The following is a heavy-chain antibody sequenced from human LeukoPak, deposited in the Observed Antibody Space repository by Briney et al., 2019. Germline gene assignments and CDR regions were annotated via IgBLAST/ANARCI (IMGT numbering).Heavy chain of an antibody. CDR2: IYHSGTT. V-gene: IGHV4-30-2*06. CDR3: ARARRRSSGWLPEPRKYYFDY. CDR1: GGSISSGGYY. Sequence: SQTLSLTCTVSGGSISSGGYYWSWIRQSPGKGLEWIGNIYHSGTTYYNPSLKSRATISVDTSKNQFSLKLSSVTAADTAVYYCARARRRSSGWLPEPRKYYFDYWGQGTLVTVSS. J-gene: IGHJ4*02. D-gene: IGHD6-19*01.